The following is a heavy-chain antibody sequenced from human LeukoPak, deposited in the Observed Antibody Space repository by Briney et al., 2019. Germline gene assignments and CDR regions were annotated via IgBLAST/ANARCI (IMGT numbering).Heavy chain of an antibody. CDR2: ILSDGNNK. CDR3: ARDPGFLQQLGTQFDY. J-gene: IGHJ4*02. CDR1: GFILSSQA. D-gene: IGHD6-13*01. Sequence: GGSLRLSCGASGFILSSQAMHWVRPAPGKGLEWVAVILSDGNNKYYADSVKGRFTLSRDNSKNTLYLQMNSLRPEDTAVYYCARDPGFLQQLGTQFDYWGQGTLVTVSS. V-gene: IGHV3-30-3*01.